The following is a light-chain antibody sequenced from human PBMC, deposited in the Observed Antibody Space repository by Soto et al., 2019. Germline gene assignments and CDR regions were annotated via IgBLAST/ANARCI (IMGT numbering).Light chain of an antibody. CDR1: QSVSSH. CDR3: QQRSSAIT. Sequence: EIVLTHSPTTISLSXPARATLSCRASQSVSSHFAWFQQRPGQAPRLLIYDASNRATGIPARFSGRGSGTDFTLTISSLEPEDFAVYYCQQRSSAITFGQGTRLEIK. V-gene: IGKV3-11*01. J-gene: IGKJ5*01. CDR2: DAS.